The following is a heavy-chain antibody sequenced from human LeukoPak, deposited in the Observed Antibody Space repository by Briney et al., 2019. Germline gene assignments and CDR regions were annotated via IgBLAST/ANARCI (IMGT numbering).Heavy chain of an antibody. D-gene: IGHD3-10*01. CDR1: GFTFSNYG. J-gene: IGHJ6*03. V-gene: IGHV3-23*01. CDR2: ISGSGGTT. CDR3: ARDRASDTMVRGVIYYYYMDV. Sequence: GGSLTLSCAASGFTFSNYGMSWVRQATGKGLEWVSSISGSGGTTYYADSGKGRFTISRDNSKNILYVQMNSLRVEDTALYYCARDRASDTMVRGVIYYYYMDVWGKGTTVTVSS.